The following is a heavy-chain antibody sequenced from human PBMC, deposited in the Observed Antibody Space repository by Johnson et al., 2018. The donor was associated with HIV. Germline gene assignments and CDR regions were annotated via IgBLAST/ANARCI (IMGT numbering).Heavy chain of an antibody. CDR2: IYSGGTT. J-gene: IGHJ3*02. CDR1: GFTVSSNY. V-gene: IGHV3-53*01. D-gene: IGHD6-13*01. CDR3: AREGEGYSSSWYDAFDI. Sequence: VQLVESGGGLIQPGGSLRLSCVASGFTVSSNYMSWVRQAPGKGLEWVSVIYSGGTTYYADSVKGRFTISRDNSKNMLYLQMNSLRAEDTSVYYCAREGEGYSSSWYDAFDIWGQGTMVTVSS.